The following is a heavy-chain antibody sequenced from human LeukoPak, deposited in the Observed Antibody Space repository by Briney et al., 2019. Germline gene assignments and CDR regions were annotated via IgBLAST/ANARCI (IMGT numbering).Heavy chain of an antibody. CDR1: GFTFSDYA. J-gene: IGHJ5*02. V-gene: IGHV3-23*01. Sequence: GGSLRLSCAASGFTFSDYAMNWVRQALGRGLEWVSTISYSGGNTYYADPVKGRFTISRDNSKNTLYLQMNSLRAEDTAIYYCAKARYCSGGTCPEWFDPWGQGTLVAVSS. CDR3: AKARYCSGGTCPEWFDP. CDR2: ISYSGGNT. D-gene: IGHD2-15*01.